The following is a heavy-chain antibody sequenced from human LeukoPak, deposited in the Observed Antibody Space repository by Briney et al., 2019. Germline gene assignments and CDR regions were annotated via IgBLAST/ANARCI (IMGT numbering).Heavy chain of an antibody. CDR1: GYTLTELS. J-gene: IGHJ4*02. Sequence: ASVKASCKVSGYTLTELSMHWVRQAPGKGLEWMGGFDPEDGETIYAQKFQGRVTMTEDTSTDTAYMELSSLRSEDTAVYYCATDYGYYGDDGGFDNWGQGTLVTVSS. CDR2: FDPEDGET. CDR3: ATDYGYYGDDGGFDN. D-gene: IGHD4-17*01. V-gene: IGHV1-24*01.